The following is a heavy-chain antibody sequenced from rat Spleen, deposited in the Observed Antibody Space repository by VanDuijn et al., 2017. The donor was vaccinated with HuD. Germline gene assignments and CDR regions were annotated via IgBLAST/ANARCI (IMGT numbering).Heavy chain of an antibody. D-gene: IGHD1-4*01. J-gene: IGHJ3*01. Sequence: EVQLVESGGGLVQPGRSMKLSCAASGFTFSNYPLLWVRQAPTKGLEWVASISPSGGSTYYRYSVKGRFTISRDIAKSTLSLQMDSLRSEDTATYYCTTHGARVSRFAYWGQGTLVTVSS. V-gene: IGHV5-46*01. CDR2: ISPSGGST. CDR1: GFTFSNYP. CDR3: TTHGARVSRFAY.